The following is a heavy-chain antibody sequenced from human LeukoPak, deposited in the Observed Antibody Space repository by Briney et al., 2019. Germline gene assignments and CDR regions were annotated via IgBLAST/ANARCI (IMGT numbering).Heavy chain of an antibody. Sequence: SVKVSCKTPGYTFTNYGISWVRQAPGQGLEWMGWVSTSNPHTNYAPKFRGRVIMTIDTSTTTAYLEMRSLTSDDTAVYYCARDRFLWGLGNWFDLWGQGTLVTVTS. D-gene: IGHD3-3*01. V-gene: IGHV1-18*01. CDR1: GYTFTNYG. CDR2: VSTSNPHT. CDR3: ARDRFLWGLGNWFDL. J-gene: IGHJ5*02.